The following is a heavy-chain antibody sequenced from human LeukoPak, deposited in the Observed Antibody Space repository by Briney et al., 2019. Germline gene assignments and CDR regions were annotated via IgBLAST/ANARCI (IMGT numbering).Heavy chain of an antibody. CDR3: ARGMSGYYGMDV. V-gene: IGHV3-48*04. CDR1: GFIFSSYW. J-gene: IGHJ6*02. CDR2: ISTSGTTI. Sequence: GGSLRLSCAASGFIFSSYWMSWVRQAPGKGLEWVSFISTSGTTIYYADSVKGRFTIFRDNAKNTLYLQMNSLRAEDTAVYYCARGMSGYYGMDVWGQGTTVTVSS.